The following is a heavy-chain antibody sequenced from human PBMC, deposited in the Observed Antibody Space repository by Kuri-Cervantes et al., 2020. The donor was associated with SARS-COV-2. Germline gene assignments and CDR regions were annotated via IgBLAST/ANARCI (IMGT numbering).Heavy chain of an antibody. CDR3: ARGAVAGTLYYYYYGMDV. D-gene: IGHD6-19*01. CDR2: ISYDGSNK. J-gene: IGHJ6*02. V-gene: IGHV3-30-3*01. CDR1: GFTFSSYA. Sequence: LTCAASGFTFSSYAMHWVRQAPGKGLKWVAVISYDGSNKYYADSVKGRFTISRDNSKNTLYLQMNSLRAEDTAVYYCARGAVAGTLYYYYYGMDVWGQGTTVTVSS.